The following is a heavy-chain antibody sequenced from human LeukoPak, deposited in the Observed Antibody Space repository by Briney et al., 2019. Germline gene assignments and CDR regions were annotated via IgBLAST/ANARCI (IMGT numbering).Heavy chain of an antibody. CDR3: ARDIYDFWSGYYSGFGY. J-gene: IGHJ4*02. CDR1: GFTFSDYY. CDR2: ISSSSSYI. D-gene: IGHD3-3*01. Sequence: GGSLRLSCAASGFTFSDYYMSWIRQAPGKGLEWVSSISSSSSYIYYADSVKGRFTISRDNAKNSLYLQMNSLRAEDTAVYYCARDIYDFWSGYYSGFGYWGQGTLVTVSS. V-gene: IGHV3-11*06.